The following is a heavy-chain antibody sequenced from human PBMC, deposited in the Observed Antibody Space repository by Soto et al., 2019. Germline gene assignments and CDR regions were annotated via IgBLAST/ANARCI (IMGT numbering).Heavy chain of an antibody. J-gene: IGHJ5*02. D-gene: IGHD2-15*01. V-gene: IGHV4-39*01. CDR2: LFYRATA. CDR3: ARHLVVATTTYNWFDV. Sequence: PSETLSLTCTVSGDSISRSDYYWGWIRHLPGKGLEGMGSLFYRATAYYNPSPRSRVTMFIDSSKNHFSLKLTSVTAADTAVYYCARHLVVATTTYNWFDVWGQGALVTVSS. CDR1: GDSISRSDYY.